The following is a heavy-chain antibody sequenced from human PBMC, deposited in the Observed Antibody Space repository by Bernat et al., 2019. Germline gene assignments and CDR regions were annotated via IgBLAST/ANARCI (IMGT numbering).Heavy chain of an antibody. CDR2: IFSNDEK. J-gene: IGHJ3*02. D-gene: IGHD2-15*01. V-gene: IGHV2-26*01. Sequence: QVTLKESGPVLVKPTETLTLTCTVSGFSLSNARMGVSWIRQPPGKALEWLAHIFSNDEKSYSTSLKSRLTISKDTSKSQVVLTMTNMDPVDTDTYYCERTPRLGYCSGGSCYGRDAFDIWGQGTMVTVSS. CDR3: ERTPRLGYCSGGSCYGRDAFDI. CDR1: GFSLSNARMG.